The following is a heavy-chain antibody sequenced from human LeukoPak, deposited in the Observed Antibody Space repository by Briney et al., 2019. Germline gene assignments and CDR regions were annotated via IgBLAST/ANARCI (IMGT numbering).Heavy chain of an antibody. CDR2: IFYSGST. D-gene: IGHD4/OR15-4a*01. CDR3: GRHQTMYYGMDV. Sequence: SETLSLTCTVSGGAISSSSYYWGWIRQPPGKGLEWIGSIFYSGSTYYNPSLKSRVTISVDTSKNQFSLKLSSMTAADTAVYYCGRHQTMYYGMDVWGQGTTVTVSS. CDR1: GGAISSSSYY. J-gene: IGHJ6*02. V-gene: IGHV4-39*01.